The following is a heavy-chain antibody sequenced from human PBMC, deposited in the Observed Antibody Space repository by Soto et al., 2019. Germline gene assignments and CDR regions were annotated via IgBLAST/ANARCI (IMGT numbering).Heavy chain of an antibody. Sequence: PSQTLSLTCAISGDSVSSNSAAWNWIRQSPSRGLEWLGRTYYRSKWYNDYAVSVKSRITINPDTSKNQFSLQLNSVTPEDTAVYYCAREMSRSSSSPYYYCYGMDVWGQGTTVTVSS. V-gene: IGHV6-1*01. CDR2: TYYRSKWYN. CDR1: GDSVSSNSAA. D-gene: IGHD6-6*01. J-gene: IGHJ6*02. CDR3: AREMSRSSSSPYYYCYGMDV.